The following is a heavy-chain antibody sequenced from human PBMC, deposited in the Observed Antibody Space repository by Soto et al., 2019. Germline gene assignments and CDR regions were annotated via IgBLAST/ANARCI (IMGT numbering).Heavy chain of an antibody. CDR3: AGAGWSWNCFDP. D-gene: IGHD3-10*01. Sequence: SETLALTCAVYGGSLSVYYWSWIRQPPGKGLDLIGEISHSGVANYXXSLKSRVXXSLDRAKNQFXVKLSXVTAADTDVYYCAGAGWSWNCFDPWRQGTLVTVSS. CDR1: GGSLSVYY. CDR2: ISHSGVA. J-gene: IGHJ5*02. V-gene: IGHV4-34*01.